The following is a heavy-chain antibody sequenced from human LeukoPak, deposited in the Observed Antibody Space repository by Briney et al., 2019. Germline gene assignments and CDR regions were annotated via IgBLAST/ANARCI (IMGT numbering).Heavy chain of an antibody. V-gene: IGHV3-23*01. D-gene: IGHD3-10*01. CDR1: GFTFSSYA. J-gene: IGHJ4*02. CDR3: AKVLLWFGEYDN. Sequence: GGSLRLSCAASGFTFSSYAMSWVRQAPGKGLEWVSAISGSGDSTYYAGSVKGRFTISRDNSKNTLYLQMNSLRAEDTAVYYCAKVLLWFGEYDNWGQGTLVTVSS. CDR2: ISGSGDST.